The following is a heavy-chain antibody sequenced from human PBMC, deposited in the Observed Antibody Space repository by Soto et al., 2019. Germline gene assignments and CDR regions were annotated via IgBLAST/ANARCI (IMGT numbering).Heavy chain of an antibody. CDR1: GFTFHDYA. D-gene: IGHD1-1*01. J-gene: IGHJ4*02. CDR3: AKDFHGQTSSIQLQG. Sequence: EVQLVESGGGLVQPGRSLRLSCAASGFTFHDYAMQWVRQAPGKGLEWVSAISWNSDSVGYADSVKGRLTISRDNAKNSLFLEMNSLIAEDTGLDYCAKDFHGQTSSIQLQGGGQGTPVTVFS. V-gene: IGHV3-9*01. CDR2: ISWNSDSV.